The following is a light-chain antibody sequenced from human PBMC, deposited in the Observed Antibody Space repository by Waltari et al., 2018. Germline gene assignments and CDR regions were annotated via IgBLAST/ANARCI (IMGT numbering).Light chain of an antibody. CDR2: EVT. J-gene: IGLJ1*01. CDR1: SSDVGGYNY. V-gene: IGLV2-8*01. Sequence: QSALTQPPSASGSPGQSVTISCTGTSSDVGGYNYVSWYQQHPGKVPKVIIHEVTKRPSGVPDRFSGSKSGNTASLTVSGLQAEDEADYYCTSYAGSNNYVFGTGTKVTVL. CDR3: TSYAGSNNYV.